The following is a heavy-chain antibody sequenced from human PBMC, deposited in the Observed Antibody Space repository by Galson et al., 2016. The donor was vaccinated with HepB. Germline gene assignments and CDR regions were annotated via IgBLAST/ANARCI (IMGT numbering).Heavy chain of an antibody. V-gene: IGHV1-69*06. CDR1: GGTFSIYA. Sequence: SVKVSCKASGGTFSIYAISWVRQAPGQGLEWMGGIIPIFGTANYAQKFQGRVTITADKSTSTAYMELTSLRSEDTAVYYCATDSPHSSSWGSHWGQGTLVTVSS. CDR3: ATDSPHSSSWGSH. D-gene: IGHD6-13*01. J-gene: IGHJ4*02. CDR2: IIPIFGTA.